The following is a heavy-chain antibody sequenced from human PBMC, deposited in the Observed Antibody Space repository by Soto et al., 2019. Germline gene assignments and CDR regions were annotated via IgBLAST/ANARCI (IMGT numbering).Heavy chain of an antibody. CDR1: GGSISGYY. D-gene: IGHD2-2*01. Sequence: LSLTCTVPGGSISGYYWSWIRQPPGKGLEWIGYIYYSGSTNYNPSLKSRVTISVDTSKNQFSLKLSSVTAADAAVYYCAREWCSSTSCYGGIGYWGQGTLVTVSS. CDR3: AREWCSSTSCYGGIGY. V-gene: IGHV4-59*01. CDR2: IYYSGST. J-gene: IGHJ4*02.